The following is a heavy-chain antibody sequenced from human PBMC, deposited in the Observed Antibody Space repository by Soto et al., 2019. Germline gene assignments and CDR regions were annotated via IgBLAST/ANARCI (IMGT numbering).Heavy chain of an antibody. Sequence: SVKVSCKASGGTFSSYAISWVRQAPGQGLEWMGGIIPIFGTANDAQKFQGRVTITADESTSTAYMELSSLRSEDTAVYYCARGKIRGAAGILLGISRGYYYYGMDVWGQGTTVTVSS. D-gene: IGHD6-13*01. J-gene: IGHJ6*02. CDR1: GGTFSSYA. V-gene: IGHV1-69*13. CDR3: ARGKIRGAAGILLGISRGYYYYGMDV. CDR2: IIPIFGTA.